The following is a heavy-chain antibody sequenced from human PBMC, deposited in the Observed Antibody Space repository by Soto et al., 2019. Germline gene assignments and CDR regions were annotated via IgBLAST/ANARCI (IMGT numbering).Heavy chain of an antibody. V-gene: IGHV2-26*01. CDR1: GFSLSNARMG. D-gene: IGHD6-13*01. Sequence: GSGPTLVNPTETLTLTCTVSGFSLSNARMGVSWIRQPPGKALEWLAHIFSNDEKAYSTSLKSRLTISKDTSKSQVVLTMTNMDPVDTATYSCARSIAASARQQDYYYYGMDVWGQGTTVTVSS. CDR2: IFSNDEK. J-gene: IGHJ6*02. CDR3: ARSIAASARQQDYYYYGMDV.